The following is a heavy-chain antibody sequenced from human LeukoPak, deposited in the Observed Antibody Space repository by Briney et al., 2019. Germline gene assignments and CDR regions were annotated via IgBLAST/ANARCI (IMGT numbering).Heavy chain of an antibody. CDR2: INPNSGGT. D-gene: IGHD4-11*01. CDR1: GYTFTSYG. CDR3: ARDGGYDYSNNWFDP. V-gene: IGHV1-2*02. J-gene: IGHJ5*02. Sequence: ASVTVSCKASGYTFTSYGISWVRQAPGQGLEWMGWINPNSGGTNYAQKFQGRVTMTRDTSISTAYMELSRLRSDDTAVYYCARDGGYDYSNNWFDPWGQGTLVTVSS.